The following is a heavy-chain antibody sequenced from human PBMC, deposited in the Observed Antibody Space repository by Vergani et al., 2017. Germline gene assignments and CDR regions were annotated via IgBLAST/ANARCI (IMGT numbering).Heavy chain of an antibody. D-gene: IGHD2-21*01. CDR2: IYYTGSA. CDR3: ARHYSGHHDASYYGWDV. J-gene: IGHJ6*02. CDR1: GGSISSSSHF. Sequence: QLQLHKSGPGLVKPSETLSLTCTLSGGSISSSSHFWGWLRRTPGKGLEWIGSIYYTGSAYYNPSLKSRVSISVDASKNQFSPKLSSVTAADSAVYYCARHYSGHHDASYYGWDVWGQGATITVSS. V-gene: IGHV4-39*01.